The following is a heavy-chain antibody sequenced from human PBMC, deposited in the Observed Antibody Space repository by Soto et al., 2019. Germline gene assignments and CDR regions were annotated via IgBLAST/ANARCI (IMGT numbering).Heavy chain of an antibody. Sequence: QLQLQESGSGLVKPSHTLSLTCTVSGGSISNAAYSWSWNRQPPGKGLEWIGYIYPSGMPFYNPSLRSRVTISIDRSNDQFSLNLKSVTAADTAVYYCARERGGYGLFDSWGQGTLVTVSS. CDR1: GGSISNAAYS. J-gene: IGHJ4*02. D-gene: IGHD5-18*01. V-gene: IGHV4-30-2*01. CDR3: ARERGGYGLFDS. CDR2: IYPSGMP.